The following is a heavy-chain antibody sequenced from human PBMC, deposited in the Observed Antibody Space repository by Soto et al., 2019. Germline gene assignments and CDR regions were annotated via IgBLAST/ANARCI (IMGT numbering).Heavy chain of an antibody. J-gene: IGHJ4*02. D-gene: IGHD6-19*01. CDR3: ARDWGITVAGTSSPLDF. Sequence: EVQLVESGGGLVKPGGSLRLSCAASGFSFTTYSMNWVRQAPGKALEWVSSISSTSTYIYYADSVKGRFIISRDNAKNSLYLQMNSLRAEDTAVFYCARDWGITVAGTSSPLDFWGQGTLVTVSS. CDR2: ISSTSTYI. CDR1: GFSFTTYS. V-gene: IGHV3-21*01.